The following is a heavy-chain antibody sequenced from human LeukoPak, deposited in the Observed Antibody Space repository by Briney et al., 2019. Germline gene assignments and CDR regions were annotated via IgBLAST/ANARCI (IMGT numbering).Heavy chain of an antibody. CDR2: MNPNSGNT. D-gene: IGHD6-19*01. J-gene: IGHJ6*03. V-gene: IGHV1-8*01. CDR3: ARGPQWRGDSYYIDV. CDR1: GYTFTNFD. Sequence: GASVKVSCKASGYTFTNFDINWGRQATGQGLEWMGWMNPNSGNTGYAQKFQGRVTMTMNTSITTAYMELSSLISEDTAVYYCARGPQWRGDSYYIDVWGRGTTVTVSS.